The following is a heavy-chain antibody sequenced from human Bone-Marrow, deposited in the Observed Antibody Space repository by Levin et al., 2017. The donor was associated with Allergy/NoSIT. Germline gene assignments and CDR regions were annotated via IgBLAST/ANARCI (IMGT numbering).Heavy chain of an antibody. V-gene: IGHV3-21*01. CDR2: ISSSSSYI. Sequence: LSLTCAASGFTFSSYSMNWVRQAPGKGLEWVSSISSSSSYIYYADSVKGRFTISRDNAKNSLYLQMNSLRAEDTAVYYCARDQVSYDILTGYYPAGAMDVWGKGTTVTVSS. CDR3: ARDQVSYDILTGYYPAGAMDV. D-gene: IGHD3-9*01. J-gene: IGHJ6*04. CDR1: GFTFSSYS.